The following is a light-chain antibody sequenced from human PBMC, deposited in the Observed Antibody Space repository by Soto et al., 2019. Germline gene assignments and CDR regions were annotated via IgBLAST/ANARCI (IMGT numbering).Light chain of an antibody. J-gene: IGKJ5*01. V-gene: IGKV1-12*01. Sequence: DIQMTQSPSSVSASVGDRVTITCRASQDISSWLAWYQQKPGKAPKIMIYAASSLQGGVPSRFSGSGSGTEFTLTISSLQPEDFATYYCQQASSFPPTFGQGTRLRL. CDR3: QQASSFPPT. CDR1: QDISSW. CDR2: AAS.